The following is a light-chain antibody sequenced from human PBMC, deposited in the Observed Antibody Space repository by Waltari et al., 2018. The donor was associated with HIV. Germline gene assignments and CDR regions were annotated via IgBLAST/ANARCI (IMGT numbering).Light chain of an antibody. CDR1: SSNIGSNF. Sequence: QSVLTQPPSASGTPGHSVTISCSGSSSNIGSNFVYWYQQLPGAAPKLLIYRNTQQPSGVPDRCSGSKSGNPASMAISGLRSEDEADYYCAAWDDSLREVFGGGTKLTVL. CDR2: RNT. CDR3: AAWDDSLREV. V-gene: IGLV1-47*01. J-gene: IGLJ3*02.